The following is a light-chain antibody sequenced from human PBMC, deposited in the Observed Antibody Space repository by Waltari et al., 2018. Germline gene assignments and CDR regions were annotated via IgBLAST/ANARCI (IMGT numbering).Light chain of an antibody. J-gene: IGLJ2*01. Sequence: QSALTQPASVSGSPGQSITISCTGTTSDIGNHDHVSWYQHHPGKAPNLLIYEGTNRPSGVSTRFSGSKSGSTASLTISGLQADDEAHYYCSSYTGSTTLLVFGGGTDLTVL. CDR1: TSDIGNHDH. CDR2: EGT. V-gene: IGLV2-14*01. CDR3: SSYTGSTTLLV.